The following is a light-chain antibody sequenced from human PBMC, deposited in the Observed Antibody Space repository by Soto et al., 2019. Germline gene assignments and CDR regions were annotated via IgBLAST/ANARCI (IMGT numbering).Light chain of an antibody. Sequence: EIVMTQSPATLSVSPGERATLSCRASQNILSNLAWYQQKPGQAPRLLIYGASTRATGIPARSSGSGSGTEFTLTISSLQSEDFEIYYCQQYNNWPITFGQGTRLEIK. CDR1: QNILSN. CDR2: GAS. J-gene: IGKJ5*01. CDR3: QQYNNWPIT. V-gene: IGKV3-15*01.